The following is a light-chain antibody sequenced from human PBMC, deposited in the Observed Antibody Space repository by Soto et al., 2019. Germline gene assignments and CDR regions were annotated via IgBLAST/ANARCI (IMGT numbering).Light chain of an antibody. CDR2: EVS. Sequence: QSVLTQPASVSGSPGQSITISCTGTSSDVGGYNYVSWFQHHPGKAPKLIIYEVSYRPSGVSARFSGSKSGDTASLTISGLQAEDEADYYCQVWDSLTSHVFGTGTKLTVL. CDR3: QVWDSLTSHV. V-gene: IGLV2-14*01. CDR1: SSDVGGYNY. J-gene: IGLJ1*01.